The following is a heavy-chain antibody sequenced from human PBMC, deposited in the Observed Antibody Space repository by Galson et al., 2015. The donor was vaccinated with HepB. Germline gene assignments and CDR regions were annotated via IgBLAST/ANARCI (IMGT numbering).Heavy chain of an antibody. D-gene: IGHD3-10*01. CDR3: AREHTMVRGVMSEGDSFDY. Sequence: CAISGDSVSSNSAAWNWIRQSPSRGLEWLGRTYYRSKWYNDYAVSVKSRITINPDTSKNQFSLQLNSVAPEDTAVYYYAREHTMVRGVMSEGDSFDYWGQGTLVTVSS. CDR2: TYYRSKWYN. V-gene: IGHV6-1*01. CDR1: GDSVSSNSAA. J-gene: IGHJ4*02.